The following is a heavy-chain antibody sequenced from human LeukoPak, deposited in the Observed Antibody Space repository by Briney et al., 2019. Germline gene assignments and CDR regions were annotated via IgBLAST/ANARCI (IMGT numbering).Heavy chain of an antibody. V-gene: IGHV3-15*01. D-gene: IGHD6-13*01. CDR3: SSSGSRWDYFDY. J-gene: IGHJ4*02. CDR1: GFTFANAW. Sequence: GGSLRLSCVVSGFTFANAWMTWVRQAPGKGLEWVGRIKTKSDGGATDYATPVKGRFTISRDDSINTLYLQMNSLKTEDTAVYYCSSSGSRWDYFDYWGQGALVTVSS. CDR2: IKTKSDGGAT.